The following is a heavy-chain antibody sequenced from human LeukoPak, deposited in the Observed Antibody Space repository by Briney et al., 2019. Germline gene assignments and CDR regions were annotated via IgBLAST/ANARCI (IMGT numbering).Heavy chain of an antibody. J-gene: IGHJ6*03. V-gene: IGHV4-34*01. CDR2: INHSGST. CDR3: ASESFDSSGHYYRGYYMDV. CDR1: GGSFSGYY. Sequence: SETLSLTCAVYGGSFSGYYWSWIRQPPGKGLEWIGEINHSGSTNYNPSLKSRVTISIDTSRNQFSLKLSSVTAADTAVYYCASESFDSSGHYYRGYYMDVWGKGTTVTVSS. D-gene: IGHD3-22*01.